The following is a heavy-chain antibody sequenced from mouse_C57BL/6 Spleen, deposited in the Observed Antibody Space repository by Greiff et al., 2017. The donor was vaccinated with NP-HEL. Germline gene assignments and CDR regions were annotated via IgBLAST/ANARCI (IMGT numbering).Heavy chain of an antibody. V-gene: IGHV1-82*01. CDR2: IYPGDGDT. J-gene: IGHJ2*01. CDR1: GYAFSSSW. CDR3: ARSNYDYVFDY. D-gene: IGHD2-4*01. Sequence: QVQLKQSGPELVKPGASVKISCKASGYAFSSSWMNWVKQRPGKGLEWIGRIYPGDGDTNYNGKFKGKATLTADKSSSTAYMQLSSLTSEDSAVYFCARSNYDYVFDYWGQGTTLTVSS.